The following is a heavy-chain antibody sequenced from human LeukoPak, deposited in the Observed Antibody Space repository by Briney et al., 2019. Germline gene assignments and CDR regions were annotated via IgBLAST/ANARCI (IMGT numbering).Heavy chain of an antibody. CDR3: MVRGVIITVPQDY. J-gene: IGHJ4*02. D-gene: IGHD3-10*01. CDR2: ISYDGSNK. CDR1: GFAFSSYA. V-gene: IGHV3-30-3*01. Sequence: TGGSLRLSCAASGFAFSSYAMHWVRQAPGKGLEWVAVISYDGSNKYYADSVKGRFTISRDNSKNTLYLQMNSLRAEDTAVYYSMVRGVIITVPQDYWGQGTLVTVSS.